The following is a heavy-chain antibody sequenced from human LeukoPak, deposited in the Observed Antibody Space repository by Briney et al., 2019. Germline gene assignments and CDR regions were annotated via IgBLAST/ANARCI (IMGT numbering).Heavy chain of an antibody. CDR2: IWYDGSNK. CDR3: ARGHRYYYDTGGYYSAQLSPHFDY. J-gene: IGHJ4*02. Sequence: PGGSLRLSCAASGFTFSSYAMHWVRQAPGKGLEWVAVIWYDGSNKSYADSVKGRFTISRDNSKNTLYLQMNSLRAEDTAVYYCARGHRYYYDTGGYYSAQLSPHFDYWGQGTLVTVSS. CDR1: GFTFSSYA. V-gene: IGHV3-33*01. D-gene: IGHD3-22*01.